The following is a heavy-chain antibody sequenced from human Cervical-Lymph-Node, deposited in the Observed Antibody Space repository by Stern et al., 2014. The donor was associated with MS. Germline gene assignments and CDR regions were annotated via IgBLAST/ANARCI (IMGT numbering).Heavy chain of an antibody. V-gene: IGHV5-51*01. CDR1: GFKFSIYW. CDR3: ARQTTAWASDV. Sequence: EVQLVESGAELIRPGASLKISCKGSGFKFSIYWIAWVRQMPGKGLEWMGIIYPGDSETRYSPSFPGQVTMSDVKSTTPAYLQWSSLNASDTAMYFCARQTTAWASDVWGQGTLVTVSS. D-gene: IGHD1-14*01. CDR2: IYPGDSET. J-gene: IGHJ4*02.